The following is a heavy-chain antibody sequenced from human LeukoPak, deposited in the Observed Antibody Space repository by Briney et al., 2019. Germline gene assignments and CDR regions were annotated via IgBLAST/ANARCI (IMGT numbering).Heavy chain of an antibody. CDR2: FIPILGIA. Sequence: SGTLSFKAAGATFTIYTISWVRHPHGPGLEWMGRFIPILGIANYAQTFQGRVTITADKSTSTGYMELSSLRSEDTAVYYCARDSIVVVVAATGSYYGMDVWGQGTTVTVSS. CDR1: GATFTIYT. J-gene: IGHJ6*02. V-gene: IGHV1-69*04. D-gene: IGHD2-15*01. CDR3: ARDSIVVVVAATGSYYGMDV.